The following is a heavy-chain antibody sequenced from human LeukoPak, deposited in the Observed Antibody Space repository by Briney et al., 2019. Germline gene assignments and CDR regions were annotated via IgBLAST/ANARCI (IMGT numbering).Heavy chain of an antibody. CDR3: ATGGGNHNFNY. Sequence: ASVKVSCKASGYTFTGYYMHWVRQAPGQGLEWMGWINPNTGATNYAQKFQGRVTLTRDTSISTAYMELSRQTSDDTAVYYCATGGGNHNFNYWGQGTLVTVSS. V-gene: IGHV1-2*02. J-gene: IGHJ4*02. CDR2: INPNTGAT. D-gene: IGHD1-14*01. CDR1: GYTFTGYY.